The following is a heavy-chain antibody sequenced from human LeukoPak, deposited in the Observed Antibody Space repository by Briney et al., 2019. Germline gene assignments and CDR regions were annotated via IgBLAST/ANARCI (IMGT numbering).Heavy chain of an antibody. CDR2: ISYDGSNK. CDR3: AKETRITEYDY. V-gene: IGHV3-30*18. D-gene: IGHD1-20*01. Sequence: GGSLRLSCAASGFTFSSYSMNWVRQAPGKGLEWVAVISYDGSNKYYADSVKGRFTISRDNSKNTLYLQMNSLRAEDTAVYYCAKETRITEYDYWGQGTLVTVSS. CDR1: GFTFSSYS. J-gene: IGHJ4*02.